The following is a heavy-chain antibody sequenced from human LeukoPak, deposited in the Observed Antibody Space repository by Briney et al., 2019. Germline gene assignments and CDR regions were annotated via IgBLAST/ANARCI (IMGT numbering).Heavy chain of an antibody. Sequence: PGEPLRLSSAASGFTFSNFGMHWVRQAPGKGLEWMAVISYDGKVTYYADSVKGRFTISRDNSKNTLYLQMNSLRAEDTAVYYCARDSDYGDQTYAFDIWGQGTMVTVSS. CDR2: ISYDGKVT. CDR3: ARDSDYGDQTYAFDI. CDR1: GFTFSNFG. D-gene: IGHD4-17*01. V-gene: IGHV3-30*03. J-gene: IGHJ3*02.